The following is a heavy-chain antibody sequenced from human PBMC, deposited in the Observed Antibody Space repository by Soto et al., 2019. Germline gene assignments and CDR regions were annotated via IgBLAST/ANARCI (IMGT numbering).Heavy chain of an antibody. CDR1: GGTFSSYA. V-gene: IGHV1-69*13. J-gene: IGHJ4*02. D-gene: IGHD2-21*02. CDR2: IIPLFGRA. CDR3: ARSIVVVTAADY. Sequence: SVKVSCKASGGTFSSYAISWVRQAPGQGLEWMGGIIPLFGRANYAQKFQGRVTITAAASTSTAYMELSSLRSEDTAVYYCARSIVVVTAADYWGQGTLVTV.